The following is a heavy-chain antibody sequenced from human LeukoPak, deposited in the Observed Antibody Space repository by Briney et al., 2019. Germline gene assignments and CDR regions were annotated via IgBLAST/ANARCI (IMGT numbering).Heavy chain of an antibody. CDR3: LAGDYYYYMDV. Sequence: GGSLRLSCAASGFALSNYWLHWVRQAPGKELLWVARINAHGSTTNYANAVKGRFTVSRDNAKNTLYLQMTRLSAEDTAVYYALAGDYYYYMDVWGKGTTVTVSS. CDR1: GFALSNYW. CDR2: INAHGSTT. J-gene: IGHJ6*03. V-gene: IGHV3-74*01. D-gene: IGHD6-13*01.